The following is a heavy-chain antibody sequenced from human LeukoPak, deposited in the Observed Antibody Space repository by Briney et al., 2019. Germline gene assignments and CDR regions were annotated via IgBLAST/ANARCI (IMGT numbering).Heavy chain of an antibody. Sequence: SQTLSLTCTVSGGSISTGTYYWSWIRQPAGKGLEWIGRIYTSGSTNYNPSLKSRVTISVDTSKNQFSLKLNSVTAADTVVYYCARGDYYGSGSYYNSAFDIWGQGTMVTVSS. V-gene: IGHV4-61*02. CDR2: IYTSGST. D-gene: IGHD3-10*01. CDR3: ARGDYYGSGSYYNSAFDI. J-gene: IGHJ3*02. CDR1: GGSISTGTYY.